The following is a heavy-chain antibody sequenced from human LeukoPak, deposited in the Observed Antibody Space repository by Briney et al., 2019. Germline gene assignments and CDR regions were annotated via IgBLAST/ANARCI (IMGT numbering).Heavy chain of an antibody. J-gene: IGHJ4*02. D-gene: IGHD3-22*01. CDR1: GYTFTSYA. CDR3: ARAYSVDSSGYYDDFDY. V-gene: IGHV1-69*13. CDR2: IIPIFGTA. Sequence: SVKVSCKASGYTFTSYAMNWVRQAPGQGLEWMGGIIPIFGTANYAQKFQGRVTITADESTSTAYMELSSLRSEDTAVYYCARAYSVDSSGYYDDFDYWGQGTLVTVSS.